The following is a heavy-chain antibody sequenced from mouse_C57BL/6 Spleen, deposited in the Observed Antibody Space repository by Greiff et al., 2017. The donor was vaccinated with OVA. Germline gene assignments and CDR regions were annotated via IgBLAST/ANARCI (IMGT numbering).Heavy chain of an antibody. Sequence: VQLQQSGPELVKPGASVQISCKASGYSFTGYYMNWVKQSPEKSLEWIGEINPSTGGTTYNQKFKAKATLTVDKSSSTAYMQLKSLTSEDSAIYYCARATMVTTGPSWYFDVWGTGTTVTVSS. CDR3: ARATMVTTGPSWYFDV. D-gene: IGHD2-2*01. V-gene: IGHV1-42*01. J-gene: IGHJ1*03. CDR2: INPSTGGT. CDR1: GYSFTGYY.